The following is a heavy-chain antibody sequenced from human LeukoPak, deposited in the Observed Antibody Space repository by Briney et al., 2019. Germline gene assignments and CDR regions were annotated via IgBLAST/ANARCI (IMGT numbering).Heavy chain of an antibody. J-gene: IGHJ3*02. CDR3: ARRAANYYDSSGYYGDAFDI. CDR1: GGSISSYY. D-gene: IGHD3-22*01. CDR2: IYYSGST. V-gene: IGHV4-59*08. Sequence: PSETLSLTCTVSGGSISSYYWSWIRQPPGKGLEWIGYIYYSGSTNYNPSLKSRVTISVDTSKNQFSLKLGSVTAADTAVYYCARRAANYYDSSGYYGDAFDIWGQGTMVTVSS.